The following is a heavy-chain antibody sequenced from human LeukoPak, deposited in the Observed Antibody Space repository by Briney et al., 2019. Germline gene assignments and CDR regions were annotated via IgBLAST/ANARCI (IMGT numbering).Heavy chain of an antibody. D-gene: IGHD3-10*01. J-gene: IGHJ5*02. CDR3: ARRGPPRTMLRGVKSGWFDP. V-gene: IGHV4-34*01. CDR2: INHSGST. CDR1: GGSFSGYH. Sequence: SETLSLTCAVYGGSFSGYHWSWIRQPPGKGLEWIGEINHSGSTNYNPSLKSRVTISVDTSKNQFSLKLSSVTAADTAVYYCARRGPPRTMLRGVKSGWFDPWGQGTLVTVSS.